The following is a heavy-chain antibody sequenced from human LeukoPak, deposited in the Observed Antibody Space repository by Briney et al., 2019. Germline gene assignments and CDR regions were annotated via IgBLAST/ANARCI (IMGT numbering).Heavy chain of an antibody. CDR1: GHSIKSEYY. V-gene: IGHV4-34*01. Sequence: SETLSLTCTVSGHSIKSEYYWGWIRQPPGKGLEWIGEINHSGSTNYNPSLKSRVTISVDTSKNQFSLKLSSVTAADTAVYYCARLRRVCSGGSCTLYYYYYYMDVWGKGTTVTISS. D-gene: IGHD2-15*01. CDR2: INHSGST. J-gene: IGHJ6*03. CDR3: ARLRRVCSGGSCTLYYYYYYMDV.